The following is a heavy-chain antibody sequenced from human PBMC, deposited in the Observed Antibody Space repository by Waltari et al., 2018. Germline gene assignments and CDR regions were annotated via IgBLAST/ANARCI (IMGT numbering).Heavy chain of an antibody. CDR3: AGGGATLIDY. J-gene: IGHJ4*02. CDR2: ISSSSSYI. CDR1: GFTFRSYS. D-gene: IGHD1-26*01. V-gene: IGHV3-21*01. Sequence: EVQLVESGGGMVKPGGSLRLSCAASGFTFRSYSMNWVRQAPGKGLEWVSSISSSSSYIYYADSVKGRFTISRDNAKNSLYLQMNSLRAEDTAVYYCAGGGATLIDYWGQGTLVTVSS.